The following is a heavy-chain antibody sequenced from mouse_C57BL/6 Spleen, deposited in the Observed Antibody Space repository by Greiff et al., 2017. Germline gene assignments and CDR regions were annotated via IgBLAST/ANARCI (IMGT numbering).Heavy chain of an antibody. Sequence: VQLKQSGAELVRPGASVTLSCKASGYTFTDYEMHWVKQTPVHGLEWIGAIDPETGGTAYNQKFKGKAILTADKSSSTAYMELRSLTSEDSAVYYCTRRDYDGYYPDYWGQGTTLTVSS. D-gene: IGHD2-3*01. CDR2: IDPETGGT. J-gene: IGHJ2*01. CDR3: TRRDYDGYYPDY. V-gene: IGHV1-15*01. CDR1: GYTFTDYE.